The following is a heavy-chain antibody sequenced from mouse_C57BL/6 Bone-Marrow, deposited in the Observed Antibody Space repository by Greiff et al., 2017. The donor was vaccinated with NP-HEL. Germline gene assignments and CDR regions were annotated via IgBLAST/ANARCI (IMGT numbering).Heavy chain of an antibody. D-gene: IGHD2-5*01. J-gene: IGHJ2*01. CDR1: GFTFSSYG. Sequence: EVMLVESEGDLVKPGGSLKLSCAASGFTFSSYGMSWVRQTPDKRLEWVATISSGGSYTYYPDSVKGRFTISRDNAKNTLYLQMSSLKSEDTAMYYCARHYYSNYFDYWGQGTTLTVSS. V-gene: IGHV5-6*01. CDR3: ARHYYSNYFDY. CDR2: ISSGGSYT.